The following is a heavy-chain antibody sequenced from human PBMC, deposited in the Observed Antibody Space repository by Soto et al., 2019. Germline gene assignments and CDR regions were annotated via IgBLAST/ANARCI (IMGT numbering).Heavy chain of an antibody. J-gene: IGHJ4*02. CDR2: ISSSSRTI. D-gene: IGHD2-15*01. Sequence: GGSLRLSCAAAGFTFSTYAMNWVRQAPGKGLEWVSSISSSSRTIYYADSVKGRFTISRDNAKNSLYLQMDNLRAEDTAVYYCATDERRCSGGWCYPFDYWGQGTQVTVSS. CDR1: GFTFSTYA. CDR3: ATDERRCSGGWCYPFDY. V-gene: IGHV3-21*01.